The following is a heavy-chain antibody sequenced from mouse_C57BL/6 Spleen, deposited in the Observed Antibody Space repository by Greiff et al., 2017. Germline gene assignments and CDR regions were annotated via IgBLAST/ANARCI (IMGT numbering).Heavy chain of an antibody. V-gene: IGHV1-53*01. CDR2: INPSNGGT. Sequence: QVQLQQSGTELVKPGASVKLSCKASGYTFTSYWMHWVKQRPGQGLEWIGNINPSNGGTNYNEKFKSKATLTVDKSSSTAYMQLSSLTSEDSAVYYCARGTAQAKAWFAYWGQGTLVTVSA. D-gene: IGHD3-2*02. J-gene: IGHJ3*01. CDR3: ARGTAQAKAWFAY. CDR1: GYTFTSYW.